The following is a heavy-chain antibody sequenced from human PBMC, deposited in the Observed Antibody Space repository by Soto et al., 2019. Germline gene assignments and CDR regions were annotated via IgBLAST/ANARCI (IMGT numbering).Heavy chain of an antibody. Sequence: EVQLLESGGGFVQPGGSLRLSCAASGFTFSSYAMSWVRQAPGKGLEWVSAISGSGGSTYYANSVKGRFTISRDNSKNTLYLQMNSLRAEDTAVYYCAKEPGIFRDILTGYPDYWGQGTLVTVSS. CDR1: GFTFSSYA. D-gene: IGHD3-9*01. V-gene: IGHV3-23*01. CDR3: AKEPGIFRDILTGYPDY. CDR2: ISGSGGST. J-gene: IGHJ4*02.